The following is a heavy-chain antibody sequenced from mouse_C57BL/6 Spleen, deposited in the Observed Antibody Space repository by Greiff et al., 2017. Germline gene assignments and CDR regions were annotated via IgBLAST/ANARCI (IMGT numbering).Heavy chain of an antibody. V-gene: IGHV1-82*01. CDR2: IYPGDGDT. CDR1: GYAFSSSW. CDR3: ARSGSYDGNYGAGFALWG. Sequence: VQLQQSGPELVKPGASVKISCKASGYAFSSSWMNWVKQRPGQGLEWIGRIYPGDGDTNYNGKFKGKATLTADKSSSTASLQLSSLTSEDSAVYFCARSGSYDGNYGAGFALWGWGTGTTVT. D-gene: IGHD2-1*01. J-gene: IGHJ1*03.